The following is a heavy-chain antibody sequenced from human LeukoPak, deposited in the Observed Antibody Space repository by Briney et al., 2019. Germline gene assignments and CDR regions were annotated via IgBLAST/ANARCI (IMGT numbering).Heavy chain of an antibody. V-gene: IGHV3-30-3*01. CDR2: ISYDGSNK. CDR1: GFTFSSYA. Sequence: PGGSLRLSCAASGFTFSSYAMHWVRQAPGKGLEWVAVISYDGSNKYYADSVKGRFTISRDNSKNTLYLQMNSLRAEDTAVYYCAREYSSGHFDYWGQGTLVTVSS. CDR3: AREYSSGHFDY. J-gene: IGHJ4*02. D-gene: IGHD5-18*01.